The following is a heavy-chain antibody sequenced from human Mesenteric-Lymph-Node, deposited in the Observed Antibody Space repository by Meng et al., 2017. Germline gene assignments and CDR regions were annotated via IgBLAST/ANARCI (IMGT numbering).Heavy chain of an antibody. CDR3: AAFYYESSGYFRADY. Sequence: QVQLVQSGAEGKKPGASVKVSCKASGDTFTGYYIHWVRQAPGQGLEWMGRINLNSGGTNYAQKFQGRVTMTWDTSISAAQMELSSLRSDDTAVYYCAAFYYESSGYFRADYWGQGILVTVSS. V-gene: IGHV1-2*06. CDR2: INLNSGGT. J-gene: IGHJ4*02. CDR1: GDTFTGYY. D-gene: IGHD3-22*01.